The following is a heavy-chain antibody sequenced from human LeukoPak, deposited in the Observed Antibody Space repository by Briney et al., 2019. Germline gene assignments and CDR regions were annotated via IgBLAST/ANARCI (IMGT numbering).Heavy chain of an antibody. CDR2: IKEDGSIK. Sequence: PGGSLRLSCAASGFSFSNSWMSWVRQAPGKGLEWVANIKEDGSIKNYVDSVKGRFSVSRDNAKNSLYLYINSLRVEDTAIYYCAREIPVAGKRSWFDPWGQGTLVTVSS. CDR1: GFSFSNSW. D-gene: IGHD6-19*01. CDR3: AREIPVAGKRSWFDP. J-gene: IGHJ5*02. V-gene: IGHV3-7*04.